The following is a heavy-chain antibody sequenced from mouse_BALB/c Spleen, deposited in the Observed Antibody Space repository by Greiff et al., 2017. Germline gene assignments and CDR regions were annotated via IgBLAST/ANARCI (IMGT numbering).Heavy chain of an antibody. Sequence: EVHLVESGGGLVQPGGSRKLSCAASGFTFSSFGMHWVRQAPEKGLEWVAYISSGSSTIYYADTVKGRFTISRDNPKNTLFPQMTSLRSEDTAMYYCARTLGQGAMDYWGQGTSVTVSS. CDR3: ARTLGQGAMDY. J-gene: IGHJ4*01. V-gene: IGHV5-17*02. CDR2: ISSGSSTI. CDR1: GFTFSSFG. D-gene: IGHD4-1*01.